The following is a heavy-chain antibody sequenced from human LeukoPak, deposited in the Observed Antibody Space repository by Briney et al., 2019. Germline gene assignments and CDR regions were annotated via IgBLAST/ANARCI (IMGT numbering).Heavy chain of an antibody. CDR2: IGTAGDT. V-gene: IGHV3-13*01. J-gene: IGHJ6*02. CDR1: GFTFSSYD. D-gene: IGHD2-2*02. CDR3: ARDRRYCSSTSCYTGPYYYYGMDV. Sequence: GGSLRLSCAASGFTFSSYDMHSVRQATGKGLEWVSAIGTAGDTYYPGSVKGRFTISRENAKNSLYLQMNSLRAGDTAVYYCARDRRYCSSTSCYTGPYYYYGMDVWGQGTTVTVSS.